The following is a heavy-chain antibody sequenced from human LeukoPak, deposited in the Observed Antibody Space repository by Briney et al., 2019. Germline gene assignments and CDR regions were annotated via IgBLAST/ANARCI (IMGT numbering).Heavy chain of an antibody. CDR2: ISGYNGNT. D-gene: IGHD3-3*01. CDR1: GYTFTSYG. J-gene: IGHJ4*02. V-gene: IGHV1-18*01. Sequence: GASVKVSCEASGYTFTSYGISWLRQAPGQGLEWLGWISGYNGNTNYAQKFQGRVTMTTDTPTSTAYMDLRSLKSDDTAVYYCAVHDFYSGGYHFDYWGQGTLVTVS. CDR3: AVHDFYSGGYHFDY.